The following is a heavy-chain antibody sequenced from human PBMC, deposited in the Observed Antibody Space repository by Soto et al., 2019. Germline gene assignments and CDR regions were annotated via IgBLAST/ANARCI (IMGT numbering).Heavy chain of an antibody. J-gene: IGHJ4*02. CDR2: ITSSSVTM. D-gene: IGHD2-2*01. V-gene: IGHV3-48*01. CDR3: VGEVGFQLIY. Sequence: PGGSLRLSCAASRYTFSTHSMNWFRQAPGKGLEWISYITSSSVTMYADSVEGRFTISRDNAKNSLYLQMNGLRAEDTAVYFCVGEVGFQLIYWGQGTLVTVSS. CDR1: RYTFSTHS.